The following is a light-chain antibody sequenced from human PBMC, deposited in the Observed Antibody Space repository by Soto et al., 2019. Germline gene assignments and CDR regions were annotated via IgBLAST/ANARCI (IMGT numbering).Light chain of an antibody. CDR1: QLFSSN. CDR2: GVS. Sequence: EIVMMQSPATLSVSPGESVTLSCRASQLFSSNLAWYQHKPGQAPRLLIYGVSTRDTGVPDRFSASGSGTDFTLTISDVQPEDFALYYCHQRQSWPRTFGQGTKVDI. J-gene: IGKJ1*01. V-gene: IGKV3-15*01. CDR3: HQRQSWPRT.